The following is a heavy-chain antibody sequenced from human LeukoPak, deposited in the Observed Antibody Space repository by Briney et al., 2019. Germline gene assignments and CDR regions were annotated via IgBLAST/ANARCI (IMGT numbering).Heavy chain of an antibody. D-gene: IGHD5-24*01. Sequence: SETLSLTCTISDVSIRSYYWSWLRQPPGKGLEWIGYIYYSGSTNQNPSLKSRVSISVDTSKNQFSLKLSSVTAADTAVYYCARGGPDVEMATTIDYWGQGTLVTVSS. J-gene: IGHJ4*02. CDR3: ARGGPDVEMATTIDY. CDR2: IYYSGST. CDR1: DVSIRSYY. V-gene: IGHV4-59*01.